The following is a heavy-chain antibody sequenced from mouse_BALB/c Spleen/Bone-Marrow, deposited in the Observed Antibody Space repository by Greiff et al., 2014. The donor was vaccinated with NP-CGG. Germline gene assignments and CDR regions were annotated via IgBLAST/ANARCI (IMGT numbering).Heavy chain of an antibody. CDR3: ARDVGNYYAMDY. D-gene: IGHD2-1*01. Sequence: EVKLMESGPELVKPGASMKISCKASGFSFTGYIMNWVKQSHGKNLEWIGLINPYTGETRYNQKFKGKATLTVDKSSSTAYMELLSLTSEDSAVYYCARDVGNYYAMDYWGQGTSVTVSS. CDR1: GFSFTGYI. V-gene: IGHV1-37*01. J-gene: IGHJ4*01. CDR2: INPYTGET.